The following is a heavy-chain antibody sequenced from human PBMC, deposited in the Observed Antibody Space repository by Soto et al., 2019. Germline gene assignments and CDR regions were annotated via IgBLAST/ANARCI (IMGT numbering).Heavy chain of an antibody. CDR2: INAGNGNT. D-gene: IGHD3-3*01. V-gene: IGHV1-3*01. CDR3: ARESDYDFWSGYYHRAEYFQH. Sequence: QVQLVQSGAEVKKPGASVKVSCKASGYTFTSYAMHWVRQAPGQRLEWMGWINAGNGNTKYSQKFQGRVTITRDTPASTAYMELSSLRSEDTAVYYCARESDYDFWSGYYHRAEYFQHWGQGTLVTVSS. CDR1: GYTFTSYA. J-gene: IGHJ1*01.